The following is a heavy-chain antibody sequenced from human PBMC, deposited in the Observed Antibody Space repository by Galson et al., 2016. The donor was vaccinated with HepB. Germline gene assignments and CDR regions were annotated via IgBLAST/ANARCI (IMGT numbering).Heavy chain of an antibody. CDR3: ARHGRTAAVEFDY. J-gene: IGHJ4*02. CDR1: GGSISSGTYY. D-gene: IGHD6-13*01. Sequence: ETLYLTCTVSGGSISSGTYYWGWIRQPPGKGLEWIGTIYSGGRTYYNPSLMSRLTISVDTSKNQFSLRLSSVTAADTAVYYCARHGRTAAVEFDYWGQGSLVTVSS. V-gene: IGHV4-39*01. CDR2: IYSGGRT.